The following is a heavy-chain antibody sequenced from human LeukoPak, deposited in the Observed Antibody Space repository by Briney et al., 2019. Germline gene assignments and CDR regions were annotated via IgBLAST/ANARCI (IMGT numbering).Heavy chain of an antibody. Sequence: GGSLRLPCAASGFTFSNYGLHWVRQAPGKGLEWVAVIWYDGRKIYYTDSVKGRFTISRDKSKNTLYLQMNNLRAEDTALYSCAREAYSYGSTDYYFDLWGRGTLVTVSS. J-gene: IGHJ2*01. D-gene: IGHD5-18*01. CDR1: GFTFSNYG. V-gene: IGHV3-33*01. CDR3: AREAYSYGSTDYYFDL. CDR2: IWYDGRKI.